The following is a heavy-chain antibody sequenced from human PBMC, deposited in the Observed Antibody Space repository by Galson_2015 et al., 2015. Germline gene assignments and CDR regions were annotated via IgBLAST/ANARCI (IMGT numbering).Heavy chain of an antibody. CDR1: GYSFPSYW. CDR2: IYPADSDT. CDR3: ARLPDYFHDIDV. Sequence: QSGAEVTKPGESLKISCKGSGYSFPSYWIGWERQMPGKGLECMGIIYPADSDTRYSPSFKGQVTITVDKSISTAYLQWSRLKASDTAIFYCARLPDYFHDIDVCGHGASVTVSS. J-gene: IGHJ6*02. V-gene: IGHV5-51*03.